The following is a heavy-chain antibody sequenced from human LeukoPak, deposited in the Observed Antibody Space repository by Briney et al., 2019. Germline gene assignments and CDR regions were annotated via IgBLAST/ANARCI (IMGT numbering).Heavy chain of an antibody. CDR2: INQEGSEK. CDR3: ARARGGSNSDY. Sequence: GGSLRLSCAASGFTFSSYWMRWVGQAPGKGLDWVASINQEGSEKYSVDSVNGGLIISRDNAKNSLYLQMNSLRADDTAVYYCARARGGSNSDYWGQGTLVTVSS. V-gene: IGHV3-7*05. CDR1: GFTFSSYW. D-gene: IGHD1-26*01. J-gene: IGHJ4*02.